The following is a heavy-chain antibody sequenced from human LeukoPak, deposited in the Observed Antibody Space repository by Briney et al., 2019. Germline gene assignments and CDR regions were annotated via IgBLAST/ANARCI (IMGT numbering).Heavy chain of an antibody. CDR2: INHSGST. D-gene: IGHD4-17*01. CDR3: ARGDYGDYVPY. V-gene: IGHV4-34*01. J-gene: IGHJ4*02. Sequence: SETLSLTCAVYGGSFSGYYWSWIRQPPGKGLEWIGEINHSGSTNYNPSLKSRVTISVDTSKNQFSLKLSSVTAADTAVYYCARGDYGDYVPYWGQGTLVTVSS. CDR1: GGSFSGYY.